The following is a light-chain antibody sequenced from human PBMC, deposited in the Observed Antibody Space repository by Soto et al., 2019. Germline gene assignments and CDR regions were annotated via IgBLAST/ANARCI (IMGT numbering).Light chain of an antibody. CDR1: QSISSH. J-gene: IGKJ1*01. V-gene: IGKV3-15*01. CDR2: DAS. Sequence: EIVMTQSPATLSVSPGDIVTLSCRASQSISSHLAWYQQKPGQAPRLLMYDASTRATGIPARFSGSGSGTEFTLTISSLQSEYFAVYYCQQYTNWRTFGQGTKVDIK. CDR3: QQYTNWRT.